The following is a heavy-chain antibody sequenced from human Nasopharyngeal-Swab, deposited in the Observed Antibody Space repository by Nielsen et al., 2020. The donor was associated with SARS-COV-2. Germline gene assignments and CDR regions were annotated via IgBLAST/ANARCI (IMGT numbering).Heavy chain of an antibody. CDR1: GYTFTSYD. J-gene: IGHJ6*03. CDR2: MNPNSGNT. CDR3: ARAERGRIVVVITSFYYYYMDV. V-gene: IGHV1-8*01. D-gene: IGHD3-22*01. Sequence: GSVKASCKASGYTFTSYDINWVRQATGQGLEGMGWMNPNSGNTGYAQKFQGRLTMTRHTSISTAYMELSSLRSEGTAVYYCARAERGRIVVVITSFYYYYMDVWGKGTPVTVSS.